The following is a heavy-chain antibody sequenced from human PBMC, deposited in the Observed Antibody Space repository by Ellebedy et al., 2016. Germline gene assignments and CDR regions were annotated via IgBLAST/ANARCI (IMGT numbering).Heavy chain of an antibody. D-gene: IGHD1-14*01. CDR2: ISTDGSTT. CDR1: GFTFSSKW. J-gene: IGHJ4*02. V-gene: IGHV3-74*01. Sequence: GESLKISCAASGFTFSSKWMYWVRQAPGKGLVWVSRISTDGSTTAYADSVRGRFTISRDNAKNTLYLQMNSLRAEDTAVYYCVSYNRKASVDYWGQGTLVTVSS. CDR3: VSYNRKASVDY.